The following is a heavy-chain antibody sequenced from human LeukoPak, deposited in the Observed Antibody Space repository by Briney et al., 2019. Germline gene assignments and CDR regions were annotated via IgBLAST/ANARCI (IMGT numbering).Heavy chain of an antibody. V-gene: IGHV3-74*01. CDR1: GFTFSSYW. CDR3: ATGKNYGMGV. J-gene: IGHJ6*02. CDR2: INGDGSST. Sequence: QPGGSLRLSCAASGFTFSSYWMHWVRQAPGKGLVWVSRINGDGSSTNYADSVKGRFTISRDNAKNTLYLQMNSLRAEDTAVYLCATGKNYGMGVWGQGTTVTVSS.